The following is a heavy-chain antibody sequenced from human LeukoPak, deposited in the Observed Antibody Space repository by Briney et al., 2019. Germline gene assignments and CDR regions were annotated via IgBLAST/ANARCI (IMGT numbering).Heavy chain of an antibody. Sequence: ASVNVSCKASGYTFTSYGISWVRQAPGQGLEWMGWISPYNGNTNSAQKLQGRVTMTTDTSTSTAYMELRSLRSDDTAMYYCARHRDGGNSGANDDWGQGTLVTVSS. CDR1: GYTFTSYG. CDR2: ISPYNGNT. J-gene: IGHJ4*02. CDR3: ARHRDGGNSGANDD. V-gene: IGHV1-18*01. D-gene: IGHD4-23*01.